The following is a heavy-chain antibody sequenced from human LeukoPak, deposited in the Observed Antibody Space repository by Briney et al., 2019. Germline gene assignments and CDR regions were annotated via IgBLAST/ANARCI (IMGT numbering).Heavy chain of an antibody. J-gene: IGHJ6*03. V-gene: IGHV1-18*01. CDR3: ARDGIEYYYDSSGAYYMDV. CDR2: ISAYNGNT. Sequence: ASVKVSCKASGYTFTSYGISWVRQAPGQGLEWMGWISAYNGNTNYAQKLQGRVTMTTDTSTSTAYMELRSLRSDDTAVYYCARDGIEYYYDSSGAYYMDVWGKGTTVTVSS. CDR1: GYTFTSYG. D-gene: IGHD3-22*01.